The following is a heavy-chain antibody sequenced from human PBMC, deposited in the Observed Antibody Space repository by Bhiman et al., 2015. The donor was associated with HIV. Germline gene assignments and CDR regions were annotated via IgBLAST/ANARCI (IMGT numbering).Heavy chain of an antibody. D-gene: IGHD2-15*01. CDR3: AKGAHCSGGTCYWRAARAFDI. CDR1: GFTFRSYA. CDR2: LSGSGVTT. Sequence: EVQLLPSGGGLVQPGGSLRLSCAASGFTFRSYAMTWVRQAPGKGLEWVSALSGSGVTTYYADSMKGRFTISRDNSKNTLYLQLNSLRAEDTAVYYCAKGAHCSGGTCYWRAARAFDIWGQGTMVTVSS. J-gene: IGHJ3*02. V-gene: IGHV3-23*01.